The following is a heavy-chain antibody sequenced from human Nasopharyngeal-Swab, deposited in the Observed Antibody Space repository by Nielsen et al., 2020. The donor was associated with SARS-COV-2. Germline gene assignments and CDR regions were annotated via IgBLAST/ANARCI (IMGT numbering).Heavy chain of an antibody. D-gene: IGHD3-22*01. Sequence: GGSLRLSCAASGFAFSVYGMHWVRQAPGKGLEWVAVMSYDGSDKYYADSVKGRFTISRDNSKNTLYLQMNRLRVEDTAMYYCAKGLPPSYYYDTSGYYLDYWDQGTLVTVSS. CDR2: MSYDGSDK. J-gene: IGHJ4*02. CDR3: AKGLPPSYYYDTSGYYLDY. V-gene: IGHV3-30*18. CDR1: GFAFSVYG.